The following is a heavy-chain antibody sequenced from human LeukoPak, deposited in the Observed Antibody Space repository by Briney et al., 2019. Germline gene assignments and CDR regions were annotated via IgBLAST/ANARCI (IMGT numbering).Heavy chain of an antibody. J-gene: IGHJ4*02. V-gene: IGHV1-69*13. CDR3: ASRTTWDYFDY. D-gene: IGHD4-17*01. CDR2: IIPIFGTA. CDR1: GYTFTSYG. Sequence: SVKVSCKASGYTFTSYGISWVRQAPGQGLEWMGGIIPIFGTANYAQKFQGRVTITAGESTSTAYMELSSLRSEDTAVYYCASRTTWDYFDYWGQGTLVTVSS.